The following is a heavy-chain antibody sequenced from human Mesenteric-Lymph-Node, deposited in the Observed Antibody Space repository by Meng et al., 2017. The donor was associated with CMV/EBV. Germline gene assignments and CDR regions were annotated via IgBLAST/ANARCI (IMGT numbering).Heavy chain of an antibody. J-gene: IGHJ4*02. D-gene: IGHD3-10*01. CDR2: IYRGDNT. CDR3: TGDSVSNPNLDY. V-gene: IGHV3-66*01. Sequence: EAGGGVVQPGGSLRLSCAASGFNVRDKYMSWVRQAPGKGLEWVCIIYRGDNTYYIDSVKDRFTVSRDNSKNTMYLQMNSLRVEDTAVYYCTGDSVSNPNLDYWGQGTLVTVSS. CDR1: GFNVRDKY.